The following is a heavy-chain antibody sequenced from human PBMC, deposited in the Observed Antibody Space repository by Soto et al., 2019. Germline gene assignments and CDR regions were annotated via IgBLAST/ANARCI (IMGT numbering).Heavy chain of an antibody. CDR1: GGSISSGGYY. J-gene: IGHJ6*03. V-gene: IGHV4-31*03. CDR3: ARAAVGGNWNYGGYYMDV. CDR2: IYYSGST. Sequence: PSETLSLTCTVSGGSISSGGYYWSWIRQHPGKGLEWIGYIYYSGSTYYNPSLKSRVTISVDTSKNQFSLKLSSVTAADTAVYYCARAAVGGNWNYGGYYMDVWGKGTTVTVSS. D-gene: IGHD1-7*01.